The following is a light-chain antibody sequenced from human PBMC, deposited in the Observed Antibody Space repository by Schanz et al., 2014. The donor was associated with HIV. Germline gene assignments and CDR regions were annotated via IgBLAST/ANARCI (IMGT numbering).Light chain of an antibody. J-gene: IGLJ1*01. V-gene: IGLV1-47*01. CDR2: KDN. Sequence: QSVLTQPPSASGTPGQTVTISCSGSSSNIGFHYVNWYQQLPGTAPKLLIYKDNQRPSGVPDRFSGSKSGTSASLAISGLRTEDEADYYCTAWDDSLSGYVFGTGTKLTVL. CDR1: SSNIGFHY. CDR3: TAWDDSLSGYV.